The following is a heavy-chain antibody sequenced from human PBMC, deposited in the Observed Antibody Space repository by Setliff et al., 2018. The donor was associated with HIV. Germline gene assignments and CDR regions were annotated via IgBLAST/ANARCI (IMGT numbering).Heavy chain of an antibody. CDR2: ISGSGGST. Sequence: GESLKISCAASGFTFSSYAMSWVRQAPGKGLEWVSAISGSGGSTYYADSVKGRFTISRDNSKNTLYLQMNSLRAEDTAVYYCAKDLWGYIAAAGYFDYWGQGTLVTVSS. V-gene: IGHV3-23*01. CDR1: GFTFSSYA. J-gene: IGHJ4*02. CDR3: AKDLWGYIAAAGYFDY. D-gene: IGHD6-13*01.